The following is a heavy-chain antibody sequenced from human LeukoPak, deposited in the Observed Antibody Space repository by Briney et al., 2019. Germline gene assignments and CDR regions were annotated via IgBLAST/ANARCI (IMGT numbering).Heavy chain of an antibody. CDR3: ARFWVWAFDI. CDR2: IYSGGST. Sequence: GGSLRLSCAASGFTVSSNYMSWVRQAPGKGLEWVSVIYSGGSTYYADPVKGRFTISRDNSKNTLYLQINSLRAEDTAVYYCARFWVWAFDIWGQGTMVTVSS. D-gene: IGHD3-16*01. V-gene: IGHV3-66*01. J-gene: IGHJ3*02. CDR1: GFTVSSNY.